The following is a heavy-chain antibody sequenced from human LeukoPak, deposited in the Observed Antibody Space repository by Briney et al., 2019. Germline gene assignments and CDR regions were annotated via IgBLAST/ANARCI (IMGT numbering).Heavy chain of an antibody. D-gene: IGHD5-24*01. CDR3: AKGRDGYNFEDAFDI. V-gene: IGHV3-23*01. J-gene: IGHJ3*02. CDR2: ISSSGDYI. CDR1: GFTFSTYA. Sequence: PGGSLRLSCAASGFTFSTYAMNWVRQAPGKGLEWVSSISSSGDYIFYADSVKGRFTISRDNSKNTLYLQMNSLRAEDTAVYYCAKGRDGYNFEDAFDIWGQGTMVTVSS.